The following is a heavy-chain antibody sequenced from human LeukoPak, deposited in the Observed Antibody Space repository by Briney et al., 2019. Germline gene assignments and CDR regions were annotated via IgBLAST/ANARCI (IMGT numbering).Heavy chain of an antibody. J-gene: IGHJ5*02. Sequence: SETLSLTCTVSGDSISPYYWGWIRQPPGKGLEWIGYIHYSGSTKYSPSLESRVTISVDASKNQFSLMVNSVTAADTAVYYCARDQGDTAFDPWGQGTLVTVSS. V-gene: IGHV4-59*01. CDR1: GDSISPYY. CDR2: IHYSGST. D-gene: IGHD5-18*01. CDR3: ARDQGDTAFDP.